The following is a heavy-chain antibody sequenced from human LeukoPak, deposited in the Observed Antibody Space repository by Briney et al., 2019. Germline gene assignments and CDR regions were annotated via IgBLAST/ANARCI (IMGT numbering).Heavy chain of an antibody. V-gene: IGHV4-59*01. J-gene: IGHJ4*02. D-gene: IGHD6-13*01. Sequence: PSETMSLXCTVSGGSISSCYWSWIRQPPGKGLEWIGYIYYSGSTNYNPSLKSRVTISVDTSKNQFSLKLSSVTAADTAVYCCARGGSLRPPIYFDYWGQGTLVTVSS. CDR1: GGSISSCY. CDR3: ARGGSLRPPIYFDY. CDR2: IYYSGST.